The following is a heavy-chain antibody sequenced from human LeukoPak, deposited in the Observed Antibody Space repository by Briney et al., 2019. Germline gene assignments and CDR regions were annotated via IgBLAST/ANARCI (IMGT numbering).Heavy chain of an antibody. Sequence: PGGSLRLSCAASGFTFSSYAMHWVRQAPGKGLEYVSAISSNGGSTYYANSVKGRSTISRDNSKNTLYLQMGSLRAEDMAVYYCARAGDSYGSGSYVDYWGQGTLVTVSS. J-gene: IGHJ4*02. CDR1: GFTFSSYA. CDR2: ISSNGGST. V-gene: IGHV3-64*01. D-gene: IGHD3-10*01. CDR3: ARAGDSYGSGSYVDY.